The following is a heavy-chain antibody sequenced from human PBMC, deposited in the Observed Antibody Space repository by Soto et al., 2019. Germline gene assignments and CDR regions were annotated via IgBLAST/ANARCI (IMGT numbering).Heavy chain of an antibody. V-gene: IGHV4-4*07. D-gene: IGHD6-6*01. CDR1: GDSISNYY. CDR2: LSTSGST. Sequence: LSETLSLTCTVSGDSISNYYWSWIRQPAGKGLEWIGRLSTSGSTNYNSSLKSRVTMSVDTSKNQFSLMLNSVTAADTAVYYCRRDFDYWGQGTLVTVSS. CDR3: RRDFDY. J-gene: IGHJ4*02.